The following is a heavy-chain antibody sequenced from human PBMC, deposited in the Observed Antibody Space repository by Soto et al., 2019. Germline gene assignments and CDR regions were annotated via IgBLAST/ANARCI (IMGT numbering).Heavy chain of an antibody. CDR2: ISGSGGST. V-gene: IGHV3-23*01. CDR1: GFTFSSYA. CDR3: ARRIAVAGTQFDY. D-gene: IGHD6-19*01. J-gene: IGHJ4*02. Sequence: PGGSLRLSCAASGFTFSSYAMSWVRQAPGKGLEWVSAISGSGGSTYYADSVKGRFTISRDNSKNTLYLQMNSLRAEDTAVYYCARRIAVAGTQFDYWGQGTLVTVSS.